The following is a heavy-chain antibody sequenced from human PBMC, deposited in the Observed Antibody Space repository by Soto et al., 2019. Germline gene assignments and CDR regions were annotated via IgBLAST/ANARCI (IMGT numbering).Heavy chain of an antibody. D-gene: IGHD3-10*01. CDR1: GGSVSSGSYY. V-gene: IGHV4-61*01. CDR3: ARDFRNYYGSGSYPDV. Sequence: QVQLQESGPGLVKPSETLSLTCTVSGGSVSSGSYYWSWIRQPPGKGLEWIGYIYYSGSTNYNPSLKSRVTISVDTSKNQSSLKLSSVTAADTAVYYCARDFRNYYGSGSYPDVWGQGTTVTVSS. J-gene: IGHJ6*02. CDR2: IYYSGST.